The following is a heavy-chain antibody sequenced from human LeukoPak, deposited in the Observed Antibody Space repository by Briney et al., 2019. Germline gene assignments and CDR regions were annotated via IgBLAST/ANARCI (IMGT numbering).Heavy chain of an antibody. CDR2: IIPIFGTA. Sequence: ASVKVSCKASGGTFSSYAISWVRQAPGQGLEWMGGIIPIFGTANYAQKFQGRVTITTDESTSTAYMELSSLRSEDTAVYYCARVLHGDYGWFRYFDLWGRGTLVTVPS. CDR3: ARVLHGDYGWFRYFDL. V-gene: IGHV1-69*05. CDR1: GGTFSSYA. D-gene: IGHD4-17*01. J-gene: IGHJ2*01.